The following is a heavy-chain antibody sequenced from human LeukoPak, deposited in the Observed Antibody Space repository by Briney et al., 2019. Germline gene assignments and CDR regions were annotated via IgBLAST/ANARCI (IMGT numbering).Heavy chain of an antibody. CDR2: INPHSGGT. D-gene: IGHD3-16*01. CDR3: ARVKENYDYVWGTSHAFDI. J-gene: IGHJ3*02. V-gene: IGHV1-2*02. CDR1: GYTFTGYY. Sequence: ASVKVSCKASGYTFTGYYMHWVRQAPGQGLEWMGWINPHSGGTNYAQKFQGRVTMTRDTSISTAYMELSRLRSDDTAVYYCARVKENYDYVWGTSHAFDIWGQGTVVTVSS.